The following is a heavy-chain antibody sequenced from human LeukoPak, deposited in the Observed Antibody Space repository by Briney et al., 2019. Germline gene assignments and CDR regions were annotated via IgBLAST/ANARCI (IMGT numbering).Heavy chain of an antibody. D-gene: IGHD3-3*01. CDR3: AKDSATIFGVAPFDY. J-gene: IGHJ4*02. CDR1: GFTFSSYA. Sequence: GGSLRLSCAATGFTFSSYAMSCVRQAPGKGLEWVSAISGSGGSTYYADSVKGRFTISRDNSKNTLYLQMNSLRAEDTAVYYCAKDSATIFGVAPFDYWGQGTLVTVSS. CDR2: ISGSGGST. V-gene: IGHV3-23*01.